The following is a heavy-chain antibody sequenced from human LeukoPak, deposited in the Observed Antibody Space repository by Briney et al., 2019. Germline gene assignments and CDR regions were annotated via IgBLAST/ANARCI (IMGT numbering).Heavy chain of an antibody. J-gene: IGHJ4*02. Sequence: GGSLRLSCAASGFTFSSYAMGWVRQAPGKGLEWVSAISGSGGSTYYADSVKGRFTISRDNSKNTLYLQMNSLRAEDTAVYYCARGGGYYELDYWGQGTLVTVSS. CDR3: ARGGGYYELDY. V-gene: IGHV3-23*01. CDR1: GFTFSSYA. D-gene: IGHD3-22*01. CDR2: ISGSGGST.